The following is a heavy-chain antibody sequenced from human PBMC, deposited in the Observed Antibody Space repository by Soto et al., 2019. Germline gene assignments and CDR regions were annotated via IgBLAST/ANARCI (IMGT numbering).Heavy chain of an antibody. CDR2: IIPIFGTA. CDR3: ASRGPDSSEAGAYYYYYGMDV. CDR1: GGTFSSYA. J-gene: IGHJ6*02. Sequence: QVQLVQSGAEVKKPGSSVKVSCKASGGTFSSYAISWVRQAPGQGLEWMGGIIPIFGTANYAQKFQGRVTITADESTSTAYMELSSLRSDDTAVYYCASRGPDSSEAGAYYYYYGMDVWGQGTTVTVSS. D-gene: IGHD6-19*01. V-gene: IGHV1-69*01.